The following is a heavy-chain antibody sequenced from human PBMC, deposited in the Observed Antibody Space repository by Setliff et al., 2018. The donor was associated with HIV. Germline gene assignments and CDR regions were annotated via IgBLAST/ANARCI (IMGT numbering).Heavy chain of an antibody. CDR3: ARASGDAYRHPRDYNYYYVDV. CDR2: IYHSGIT. J-gene: IGHJ6*03. V-gene: IGHV4-31*03. Sequence: SETLSLTCTVSGGSISSGAYYWTWIRQQPGKGLEWIGYIYHSGITYYNPSLKSRINISVDTSKNQFSLNLSSVTAADTAVYFCARASGDAYRHPRDYNYYYVDVWGKGDMVTVSS. CDR1: GGSISSGAYY. D-gene: IGHD4-4*01.